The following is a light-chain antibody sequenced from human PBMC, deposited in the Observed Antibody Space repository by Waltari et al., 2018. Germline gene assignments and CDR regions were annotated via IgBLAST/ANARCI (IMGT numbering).Light chain of an antibody. V-gene: IGLV2-14*01. CDR1: SNDVGGYNY. CDR2: DVS. J-gene: IGLJ2*01. CDR3: YSYTNSNTVV. Sequence: QSALTQPASLSGSPGQSITISCTGTSNDVGGYNYLSWYQQHPGKAPRLLIYDVSNRRSGGSNRCSGSTSANTASLTISWLQAEDEADYYCYSYTNSNTVVFGGGTKLTVL.